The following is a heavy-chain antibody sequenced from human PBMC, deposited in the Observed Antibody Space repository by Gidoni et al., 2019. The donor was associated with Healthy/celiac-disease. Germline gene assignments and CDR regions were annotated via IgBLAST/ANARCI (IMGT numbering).Heavy chain of an antibody. V-gene: IGHV4-61*02. CDR1: GGSISSGSYY. D-gene: IGHD3-10*01. CDR3: ARSLPTYGSGSFYFDY. Sequence: QVQLQESGPGLVKPSQTLSLTCTVSGGSISSGSYYWSWIRQPAGKGLAWIGRIYTSGSTTYNPSLKSRVTISVDTSKNQFSLKLSSVTAADTAVYYCARSLPTYGSGSFYFDYWGQGTLVTVSS. J-gene: IGHJ4*02. CDR2: IYTSGST.